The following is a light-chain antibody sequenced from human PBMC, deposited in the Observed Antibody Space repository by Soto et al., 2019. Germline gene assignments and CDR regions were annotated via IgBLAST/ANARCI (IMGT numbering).Light chain of an antibody. Sequence: SYELTQPPSVSVAPGQTARITWGGNNIGSKSVHWYQQKPGQAPVLVVYDDSDRPSGIPDRFSGSNSGDTATLTIRRVEAGDEADYYCHVWDSSSDHYVFGTGTKVTVL. CDR3: HVWDSSSDHYV. J-gene: IGLJ1*01. V-gene: IGLV3-21*02. CDR1: NIGSKS. CDR2: DDS.